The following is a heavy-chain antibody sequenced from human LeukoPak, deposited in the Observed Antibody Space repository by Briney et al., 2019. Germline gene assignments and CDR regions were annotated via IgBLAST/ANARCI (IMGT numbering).Heavy chain of an antibody. V-gene: IGHV3-48*03. Sequence: PGGSLRLSCVVSGFTFGNEEMNWLRQTPGKGLEWVAYISSSGSPIHYGDSVKGRFTISRDNAKNSLYLQMNSLRTEDTGVYYCARRGNYAPFDYWGQGALVAVSS. CDR3: ARRGNYAPFDY. D-gene: IGHD3-16*01. J-gene: IGHJ4*02. CDR2: ISSSGSPI. CDR1: GFTFGNEE.